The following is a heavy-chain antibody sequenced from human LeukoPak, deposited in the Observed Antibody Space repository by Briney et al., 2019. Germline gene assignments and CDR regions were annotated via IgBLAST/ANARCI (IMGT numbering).Heavy chain of an antibody. Sequence: GGSLRLSCAASGFTFSSCTMNWVRQAPGKGLEWVSSISSSSNYIYYADSVKGRFTISRDNAKNSLYLQMNSLRAEDTAVYYCAREPYVSGSYYNHWGQGTLVTVSS. V-gene: IGHV3-21*01. CDR1: GFTFSSCT. CDR2: ISSSSNYI. D-gene: IGHD3-10*01. J-gene: IGHJ5*02. CDR3: AREPYVSGSYYNH.